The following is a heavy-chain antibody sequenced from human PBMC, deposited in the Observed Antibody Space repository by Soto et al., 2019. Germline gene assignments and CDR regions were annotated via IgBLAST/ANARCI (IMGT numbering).Heavy chain of an antibody. V-gene: IGHV3-23*01. Sequence: GGSLRLSCAASGFTFSSYAMSWVRQAPGKGLEWVSAISGSGGSTYYADSVKGRFTISRDNSKNTLYLQMNSLRAEDTAVYYCAKARSGPSSYYYGMDVWGQGTTVTVSS. CDR2: ISGSGGST. D-gene: IGHD3-10*01. CDR3: AKARSGPSSYYYGMDV. CDR1: GFTFSSYA. J-gene: IGHJ6*02.